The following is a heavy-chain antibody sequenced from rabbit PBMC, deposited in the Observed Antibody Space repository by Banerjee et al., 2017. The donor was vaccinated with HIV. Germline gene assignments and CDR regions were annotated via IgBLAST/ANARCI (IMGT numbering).Heavy chain of an antibody. J-gene: IGHJ4*01. D-gene: IGHD8-1*01. CDR1: GFTLSSYW. V-gene: IGHV1S45*01. Sequence: QEQLEESGGDLVQPEGSLTLTCTASGFTLSSYWICWVRQAPGKGLEWSACIDTGSSGSTGYASWAKGRFTISKTSSTTVTLQMTSLTAADTATYFCARRGGSAYYTGYYFDLWGPGTLVTVS. CDR2: IDTGSSGST. CDR3: ARRGGSAYYTGYYFDL.